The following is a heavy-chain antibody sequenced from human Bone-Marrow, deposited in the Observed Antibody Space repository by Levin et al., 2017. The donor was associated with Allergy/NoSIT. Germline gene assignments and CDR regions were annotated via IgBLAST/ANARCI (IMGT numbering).Heavy chain of an antibody. CDR3: ARDGAAAATGSWG. V-gene: IGHV3-53*01. Sequence: QAGGSLRLSCAASGITVSNNYMMWVRQAPGKGLEWVSVIYSGGTTYYADSVKGRFTISRDNSKNTLYLQMNSLRAEDTAVYYCARDGAAAATGSWGWGQGTLVTVSS. CDR1: GITVSNNY. D-gene: IGHD6-13*01. CDR2: IYSGGTT. J-gene: IGHJ4*02.